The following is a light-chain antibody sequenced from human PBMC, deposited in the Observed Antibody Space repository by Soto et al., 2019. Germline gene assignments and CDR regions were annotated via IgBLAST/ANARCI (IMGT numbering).Light chain of an antibody. Sequence: VLTQPASVSGSPGQSITISCTGTSSDVGGYNYVSWYQQHPGKAPKLMIYEVSNRPSGVSNRFSGSKSGNTASLTISGLQAEEEADDYCSSYTSSSTPVFGTGTKVTV. CDR1: SSDVGGYNY. CDR2: EVS. CDR3: SSYTSSSTPV. V-gene: IGLV2-14*01. J-gene: IGLJ1*01.